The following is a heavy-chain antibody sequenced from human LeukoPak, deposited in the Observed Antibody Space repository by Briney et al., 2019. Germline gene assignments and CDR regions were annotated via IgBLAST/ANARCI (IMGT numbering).Heavy chain of an antibody. CDR1: GFIFSDYY. CDR2: IYSGGTT. D-gene: IGHD2/OR15-2a*01. V-gene: IGHV3-53*01. CDR3: ARRLYIVRGAFDI. J-gene: IGHJ3*02. Sequence: GGSLRLSCAASGFIFSDYYMSWIRQAPGKGLEWVSLIYSGGTTYYADSVKGRFTISRDNSKNTVHLQMNNLRAEDTAMYFCARRLYIVRGAFDIWGQGTMVTVSS.